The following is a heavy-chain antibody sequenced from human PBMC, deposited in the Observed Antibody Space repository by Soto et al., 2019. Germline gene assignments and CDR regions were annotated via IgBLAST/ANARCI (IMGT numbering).Heavy chain of an antibody. Sequence: SETLSLTCTVSGGSISSYYWSWIRQPPGKGLEWIGYIYYSGSTNYNPSLKSRVTISVDTSKNQFSLKLSSVTAADTAVYYCATHYGDYGYFQHWGQGTLVTVSS. V-gene: IGHV4-59*08. CDR3: ATHYGDYGYFQH. CDR1: GGSISSYY. J-gene: IGHJ1*01. CDR2: IYYSGST. D-gene: IGHD4-17*01.